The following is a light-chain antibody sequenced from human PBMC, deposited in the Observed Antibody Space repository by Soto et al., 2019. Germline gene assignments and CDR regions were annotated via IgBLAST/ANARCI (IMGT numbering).Light chain of an antibody. J-gene: IGLJ1*01. CDR3: SSYTSITILV. CDR1: SSDVGGYNY. Sequence: QSALTQPASVSGSPGQSITISCTGTSSDVGGYNYVSWYQQHPGKAPKIMIYDVTSRPSGVSNRFSGSKSGNTASLTISGLQAEDEADYYCSSYTSITILVFGTGTKVTVL. V-gene: IGLV2-14*01. CDR2: DVT.